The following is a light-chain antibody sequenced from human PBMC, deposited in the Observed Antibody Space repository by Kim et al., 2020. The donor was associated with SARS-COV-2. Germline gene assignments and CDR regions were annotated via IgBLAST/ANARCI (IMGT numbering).Light chain of an antibody. V-gene: IGKV3-20*01. J-gene: IGKJ1*01. CDR2: GAS. CDR1: QSVNTY. CDR3: QQHGSSPWT. Sequence: LSPGERATLACRASQSVNTYLVWYQQKPGQAPRLLIYGASSRATGTPDRFSGSGSGTDFTLTISRLEPEDFALYYCQQHGSSPWTFGQGTKVDIK.